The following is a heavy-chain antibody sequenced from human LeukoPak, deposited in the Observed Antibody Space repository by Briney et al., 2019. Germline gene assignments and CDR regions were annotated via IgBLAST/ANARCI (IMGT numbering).Heavy chain of an antibody. CDR2: IYTSGST. D-gene: IGHD3-3*01. CDR3: ARVAAYYDFWSGYSYYYYYMDV. J-gene: IGHJ6*03. Sequence: SETLSLTCIVSGGSISSYYWSWIRQPPGKGLEWIGYIYTSGSTNYNPSLKSRVTISVDTSKNQFSLKLSSVTAADTAVYYCARVAAYYDFWSGYSYYYYYMDVWGKGTTVTVSS. CDR1: GGSISSYY. V-gene: IGHV4-4*09.